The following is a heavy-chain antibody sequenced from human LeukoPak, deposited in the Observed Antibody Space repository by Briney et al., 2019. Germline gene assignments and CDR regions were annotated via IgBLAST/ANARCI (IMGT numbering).Heavy chain of an antibody. V-gene: IGHV3-74*01. CDR2: IRNDGSTT. J-gene: IGHJ4*02. CDR3: ARGGYYGSGRYYFDS. D-gene: IGHD3-3*01. Sequence: PGGSLRLSCAASGFTFSSYWMHWVRQPPGKGLVWVSRIRNDGSTTTYADSVKGRFTISRDNAKNTLHLQMNSLRAEDTAVYYCARGGYYGSGRYYFDSWGQGTLVTVSS. CDR1: GFTFSSYW.